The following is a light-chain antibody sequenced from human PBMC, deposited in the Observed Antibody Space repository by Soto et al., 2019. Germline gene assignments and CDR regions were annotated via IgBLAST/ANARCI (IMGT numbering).Light chain of an antibody. V-gene: IGLV2-14*03. J-gene: IGLJ1*01. CDR2: DVT. CDR3: SSYAVSSTYL. Sequence: QSALTQPASVSGSPGQSITISCTGTSSDVGGYNYVSWYQQHPGEAPKLIIYDVTNRPSGVSNRFSGSKSGNTASLTISGLQAEDEADYYCSSYAVSSTYLFGTGTKLTVL. CDR1: SSDVGGYNY.